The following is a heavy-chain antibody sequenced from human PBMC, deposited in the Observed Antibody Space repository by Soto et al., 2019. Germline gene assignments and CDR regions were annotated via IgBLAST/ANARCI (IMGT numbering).Heavy chain of an antibody. CDR2: ISYDGSNK. V-gene: IGHV3-30*18. CDR1: GFTFSSYG. J-gene: IGHJ4*02. CDR3: AKDHGIETIGLRFDY. Sequence: GGSLRLSCAASGFTFSSYGMHWVRQAPGKGLEWVAVISYDGSNKYYADSVKGRFTISRDNSKNTLYLQMNSLRAEDTAVYYCAKDHGIETIGLRFDYWGQGTLVTVSS. D-gene: IGHD5-18*01.